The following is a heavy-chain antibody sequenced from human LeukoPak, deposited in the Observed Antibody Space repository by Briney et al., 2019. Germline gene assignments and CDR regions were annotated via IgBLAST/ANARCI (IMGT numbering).Heavy chain of an antibody. D-gene: IGHD6-19*01. CDR3: ARIDSSGQGDY. J-gene: IGHJ4*02. Sequence: SETLSLTCAVYGGSFSGYYWSWIRQLPGKGLEWIGEINHSGSTNYNPSLKSRVTISVDTSKNQFSLKLSSVTAADTAVYYCARIDSSGQGDYWGQGTLVTVSS. CDR1: GGSFSGYY. V-gene: IGHV4-34*01. CDR2: INHSGST.